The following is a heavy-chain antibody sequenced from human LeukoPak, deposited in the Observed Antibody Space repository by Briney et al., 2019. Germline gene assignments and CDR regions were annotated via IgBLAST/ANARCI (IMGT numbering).Heavy chain of an antibody. D-gene: IGHD3-3*01. V-gene: IGHV3-74*01. Sequence: PGGSLRLSCAASGFTSSSYWMHWVRQVPGKGLVWVSRISGDGTARNYADSVKGRFTISRDNSKNTLYLQMNSLRAEDTAVYYCARDGGYDFWSGYYQDYWGQGTLVTVSS. J-gene: IGHJ4*02. CDR3: ARDGGYDFWSGYYQDY. CDR2: ISGDGTAR. CDR1: GFTSSSYW.